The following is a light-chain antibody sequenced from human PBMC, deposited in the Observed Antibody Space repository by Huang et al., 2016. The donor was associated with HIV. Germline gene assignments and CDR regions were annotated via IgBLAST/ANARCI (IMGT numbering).Light chain of an antibody. CDR2: HSS. J-gene: IGKJ5*01. CDR1: QDIVNF. CDR3: QHAKMFPIT. V-gene: IGKV1-12*01. Sequence: DIQMTQSPSSVSASVGARVTITCRASQDIVNFLAWYQQKPGKAPNLLIYHSSTLQSGVPSRFSGSASGTDFTLTITNLQPEDSATYYCQHAKMFPITFGQGTRLEIK.